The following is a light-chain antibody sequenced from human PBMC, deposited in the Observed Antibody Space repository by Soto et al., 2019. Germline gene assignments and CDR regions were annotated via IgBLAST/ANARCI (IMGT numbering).Light chain of an antibody. V-gene: IGLV1-44*01. Sequence: QSVLTQPPSASGTPGQRFTISCSGSRSNIGSNTVNWYQQLPGTAPKLLIYYDNLRPSGVPDRISGSKSGTSASLAISGLQSDDEADYYCAAWDDSRNGRVFGTGAELTVL. J-gene: IGLJ1*01. CDR1: RSNIGSNT. CDR3: AAWDDSRNGRV. CDR2: YDN.